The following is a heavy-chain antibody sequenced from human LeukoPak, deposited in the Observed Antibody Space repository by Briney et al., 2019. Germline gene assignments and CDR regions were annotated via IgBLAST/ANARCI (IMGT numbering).Heavy chain of an antibody. CDR3: ARGITVVTAPPGY. J-gene: IGHJ4*02. Sequence: GGSPRLSCAASGFTFSSYSMNWVRQAPGKGLEWVSSISSSSSYIYYADSVKGRFTISRDNAKNSLYLQMNSLRAEDTAVYYCARGITVVTAPPGYWGQGTLVTVSS. CDR1: GFTFSSYS. D-gene: IGHD2-21*02. V-gene: IGHV3-21*01. CDR2: ISSSSSYI.